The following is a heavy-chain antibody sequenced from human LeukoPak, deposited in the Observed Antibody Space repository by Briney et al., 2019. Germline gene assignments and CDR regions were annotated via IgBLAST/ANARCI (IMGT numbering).Heavy chain of an antibody. V-gene: IGHV3-20*04. D-gene: IGHD3-3*01. J-gene: IGHJ4*02. CDR1: GFTFDDYG. Sequence: SGGSLRLSCAASGFTFDDYGMSWVRQAPGKGLEWVSGINWNGGSTGYADSVKGRFTISRDNAKNSLYLQMNSLRAEDTAVYYCARDHYDFWSGSPDYWGQGTLVTVSS. CDR3: ARDHYDFWSGSPDY. CDR2: INWNGGST.